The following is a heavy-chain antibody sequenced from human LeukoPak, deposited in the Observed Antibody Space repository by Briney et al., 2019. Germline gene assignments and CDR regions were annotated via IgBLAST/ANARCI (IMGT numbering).Heavy chain of an antibody. D-gene: IGHD5-18*01. J-gene: IGHJ6*02. CDR1: GGSFSGYY. CDR3: ARLDFRGYSYGYYYYYGMDV. Sequence: PSETLSLTCAVYGGSFSGYYWSWIRQPPGKGLEWIGEINHSGSTNYNPSLKSRVTISVDTSKNQFSLKLSSVTAADTAVYYCARLDFRGYSYGYYYYYGMDVWGQGTTVTVSS. V-gene: IGHV4-34*01. CDR2: INHSGST.